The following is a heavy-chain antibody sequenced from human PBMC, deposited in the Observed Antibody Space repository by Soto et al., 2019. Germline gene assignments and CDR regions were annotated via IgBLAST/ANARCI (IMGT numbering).Heavy chain of an antibody. V-gene: IGHV1-18*01. J-gene: IGHJ6*03. CDR2: ISAYNGDT. D-gene: IGHD6-6*01. CDR3: ARVRQLDVYFYYYVEV. CDR1: GYTFTNYG. Sequence: QVKLLQSGAEVKKPGASVKVSCKASGYTFTNYGITWVRQAPGQCVEWMGWISAYNGDTHYTQRLQGRVTMTTDTSTCSAYRERRGLGSDDTAVYDCARVRQLDVYFYYYVEVWGRGTTVTVSS.